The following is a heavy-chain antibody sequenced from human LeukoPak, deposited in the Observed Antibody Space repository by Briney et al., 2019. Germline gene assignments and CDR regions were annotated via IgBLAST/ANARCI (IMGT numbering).Heavy chain of an antibody. CDR2: INPSGANT. CDR3: ARAERWLQASGSHFDY. V-gene: IGHV1-46*01. J-gene: IGHJ4*02. Sequence: ASVKVSCKTSGYTFTNFYMHWVRQAPGQGLEWMGIINPSGANTGYAQKFQGRVTMTRDTSTSTVYMELSSLRSQDTAVYYCARAERWLQASGSHFDYWGQGTLVTVSS. D-gene: IGHD5-24*01. CDR1: GYTFTNFY.